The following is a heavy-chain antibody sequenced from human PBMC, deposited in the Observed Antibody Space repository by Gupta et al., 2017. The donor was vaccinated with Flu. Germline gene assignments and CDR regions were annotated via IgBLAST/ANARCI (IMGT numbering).Heavy chain of an antibody. V-gene: IGHV3-33*01. CDR2: YWYKGADK. CDR3: ARDRGFGYGLDAFDL. D-gene: IGHD4-17*01. CDR1: GLESSHYG. J-gene: IGHJ3*01. Sequence: EQLTESGGRVVQPVESLTLSCEPSGLESSHYGIHGVRQAPGKGLEWLAAYWYKGADKYYADSVLGRFTVSRPFAQNPPDYLQMDNLRHEDTGVYYCARDRGFGYGLDAFDLWGQGTVVTVSA.